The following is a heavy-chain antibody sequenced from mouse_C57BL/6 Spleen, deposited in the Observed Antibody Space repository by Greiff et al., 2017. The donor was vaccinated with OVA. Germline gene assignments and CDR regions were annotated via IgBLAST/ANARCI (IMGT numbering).Heavy chain of an antibody. Sequence: VQLQQPGAELVMPGASVKLSCKASGYTFTSYWMHWVKQRPGQGLEWIGEIDPSDSYTNYNQKFKGKSTLTVDKSSSTAYMQLSSLTSEDSAVYYCARWDYYGSSPWAYWGQGTLVTVSA. V-gene: IGHV1-69*01. CDR1: GYTFTSYW. CDR3: ARWDYYGSSPWAY. CDR2: IDPSDSYT. J-gene: IGHJ3*01. D-gene: IGHD1-1*01.